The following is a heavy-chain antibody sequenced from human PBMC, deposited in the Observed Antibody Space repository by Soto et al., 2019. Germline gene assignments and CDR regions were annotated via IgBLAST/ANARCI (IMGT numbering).Heavy chain of an antibody. Sequence: GGSLRLSWAASGFTFSSYAIHWVLQAPGKGLEWVAVMSYDGSNKYYADSVKGRFTISRDNSKNTLYLQMNSLRPEDTAIYYCARGYAPPTGWFLFDYWGQGTLVSVSS. J-gene: IGHJ4*02. D-gene: IGHD6-19*01. CDR2: MSYDGSNK. CDR3: ARGYAPPTGWFLFDY. V-gene: IGHV3-30-3*01. CDR1: GFTFSSYA.